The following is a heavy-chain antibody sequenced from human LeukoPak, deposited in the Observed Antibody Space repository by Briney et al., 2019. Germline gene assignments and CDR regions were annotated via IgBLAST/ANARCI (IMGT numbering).Heavy chain of an antibody. CDR1: GFTFSTYW. V-gene: IGHV3-7*04. CDR3: SRDAFTNADY. Sequence: GGSLRLSCAASGFTFSTYWMSWVRQAPGKGLEWVANIKEDGSQKYYVDSVKGRFTISRDNAKNSQYLQMNSLRAEDTAVYYCSRDAFTNADYWGQGTLVTVSS. J-gene: IGHJ4*02. CDR2: IKEDGSQK. D-gene: IGHD3-16*01.